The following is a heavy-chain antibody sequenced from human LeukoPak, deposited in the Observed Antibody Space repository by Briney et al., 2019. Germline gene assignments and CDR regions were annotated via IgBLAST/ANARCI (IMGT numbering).Heavy chain of an antibody. D-gene: IGHD3-22*01. CDR1: GGSISSSSYY. V-gene: IGHV4-39*07. J-gene: IGHJ6*03. CDR2: IYYSGST. Sequence: SETLSLTCTVSGGSISSSSYYWGWIRQPPGKGLEWIGSIYYSGSTYYNPSLKSRVTISVDTSKNQFSLKLSSLTAADTAVYYCARVGYDSSGYYNGDYYYMDVWGKGTTVTVSS. CDR3: ARVGYDSSGYYNGDYYYMDV.